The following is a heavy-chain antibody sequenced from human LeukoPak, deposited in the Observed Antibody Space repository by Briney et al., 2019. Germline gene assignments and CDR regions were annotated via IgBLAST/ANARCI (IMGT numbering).Heavy chain of an antibody. CDR1: GFTFSSYG. D-gene: IGHD3-3*02. CDR3: AKAQSVFGVVRVILGDAFDI. J-gene: IGHJ3*02. V-gene: IGHV3-30*18. CDR2: ISYDGSNR. Sequence: GGPLRLSCAASGFTFSSYGMHWVRQAPGKGLEWVTVISYDGSNRYYADSVKGRFTISRDNSKNTLYLQMNSLRAEDTAVYYCAKAQSVFGVVRVILGDAFDIWGQGTMVTVSS.